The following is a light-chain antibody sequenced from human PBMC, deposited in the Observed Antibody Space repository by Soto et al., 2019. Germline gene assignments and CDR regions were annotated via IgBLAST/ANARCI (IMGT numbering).Light chain of an antibody. CDR2: EGT. Sequence: QSALTQPASVSGSPGRSITISCTGTSSDVGTYNLVSWYQQHPGKAPKLMVYEGTKRPSGVSNRFSGSKSGNTASLTISGLQAEDEADYYCCSYVGSSTYVFGTGTKVTVL. CDR1: SSDVGTYNL. CDR3: CSYVGSSTYV. V-gene: IGLV2-23*01. J-gene: IGLJ1*01.